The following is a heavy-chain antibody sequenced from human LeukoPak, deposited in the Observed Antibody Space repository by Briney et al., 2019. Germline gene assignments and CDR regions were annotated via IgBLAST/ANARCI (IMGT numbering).Heavy chain of an antibody. Sequence: EASVKVSCKASGGTFSSYAISWVRQAPGQGLEWMGRNIPILGIANYAQKFQGRVTITADKSTSTAYMELSSLRSEDTAVYYCARVLWFGEFQGTDAFDIWGQGTKVTVSS. J-gene: IGHJ3*02. CDR1: GGTFSSYA. CDR3: ARVLWFGEFQGTDAFDI. D-gene: IGHD3-10*01. V-gene: IGHV1-69*04. CDR2: NIPILGIA.